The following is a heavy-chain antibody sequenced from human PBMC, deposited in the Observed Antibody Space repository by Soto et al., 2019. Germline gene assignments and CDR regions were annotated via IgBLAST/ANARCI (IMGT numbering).Heavy chain of an antibody. CDR1: GFTFSSYS. V-gene: IGHV3-48*02. CDR2: ISSSSSTI. D-gene: IGHD3-10*01. CDR3: ARDCCPGLLWFGEFHYFDY. J-gene: IGHJ4*02. Sequence: GGSLSLSCAASGFTFSSYSMNWVRQAPGKGLGWFSYISSSSSTIYYADSVKGRFTISRDNAKNSLYLQMNSLRDEDTAVYYCARDCCPGLLWFGEFHYFDYWGQGTLVTVYS.